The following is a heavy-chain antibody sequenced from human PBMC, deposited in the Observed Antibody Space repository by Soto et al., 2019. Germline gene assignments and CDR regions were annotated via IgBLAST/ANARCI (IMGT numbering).Heavy chain of an antibody. CDR3: ARDLGYYASDGYFDY. D-gene: IGHD3-22*01. CDR1: GFTFSDYY. J-gene: IGHJ4*02. V-gene: IGHV3-11*01. Sequence: GGSLRLSCAASGFTFSDYYMSWIRQAPGKGLEWVSYISSSGSIIYYADSVEGRFTISRDNAKNSLYLQLNSLRAEDTAVYYCARDLGYYASDGYFDYWGQGTVVTVSS. CDR2: ISSSGSII.